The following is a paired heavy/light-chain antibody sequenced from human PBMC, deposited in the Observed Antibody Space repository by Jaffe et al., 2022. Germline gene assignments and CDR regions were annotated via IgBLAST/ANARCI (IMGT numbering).Light chain of an antibody. J-gene: IGLJ3*02. Sequence: QSVLTQPPSVSAAPGQKVTISCSGSSSNIGNNYVSWYQQLPGTAPKLLIYDNNKRPSGIPDRFSGSKSGTSATLGITGLQTGDEADYYCGTWDSSLSADWVFGGGTKLTVL. CDR3: GTWDSSLSADWV. CDR2: DNN. V-gene: IGLV1-51*01. CDR1: SSNIGNNY.
Heavy chain of an antibody. Sequence: QVQLVQSGSELKKPGASVKVSCKASGYTFTSYAMNWVRQAPGQGLEWMGWINTNTGNPTYAQGFTGRFVFSLDTSVSTAYLQISSLKAEDTAVYYCATRVANDYDILTGYYIITHWSLDYWGQGTLVTVSS. J-gene: IGHJ4*02. CDR3: ATRVANDYDILTGYYIITHWSLDY. D-gene: IGHD3-9*01. CDR2: INTNTGNP. CDR1: GYTFTSYA. V-gene: IGHV7-4-1*02.